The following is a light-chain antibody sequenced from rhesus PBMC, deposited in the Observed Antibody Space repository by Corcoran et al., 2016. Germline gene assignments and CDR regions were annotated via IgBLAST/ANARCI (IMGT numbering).Light chain of an antibody. Sequence: EIVMTQSPATLALSPGERATPSCRASQSVSSHLAWYQQKPGQAPRLLIYGASNRATGIPDRFSGSGSGAAFPLTISGLEPEGGGVYFCLPSSYGWTFGQGTKVEIK. CDR3: LPSSYGWT. J-gene: IGKJ1*01. V-gene: IGKV3-24*04. CDR2: GAS. CDR1: QSVSSH.